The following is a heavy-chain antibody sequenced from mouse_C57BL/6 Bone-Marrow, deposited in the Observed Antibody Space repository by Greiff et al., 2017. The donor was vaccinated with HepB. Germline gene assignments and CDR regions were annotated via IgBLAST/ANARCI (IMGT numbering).Heavy chain of an antibody. V-gene: IGHV1-15*01. CDR3: TRGNYYGSSPHWYFDV. J-gene: IGHJ1*03. D-gene: IGHD1-1*01. CDR1: GYTFTDYE. CDR2: IDPETGGT. Sequence: VQRVESGAELVRPGASVTLSCKASGYTFTDYEMHWVKQTPVHGLEWIGAIDPETGGTAYNQKFKGKAILAADKSSSTAYMELRSLTSEDSAVYYCTRGNYYGSSPHWYFDVWGTGTTVTVSS.